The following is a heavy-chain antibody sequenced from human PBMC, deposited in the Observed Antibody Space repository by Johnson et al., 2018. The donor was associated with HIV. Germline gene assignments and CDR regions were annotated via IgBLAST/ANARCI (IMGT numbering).Heavy chain of an antibody. Sequence: QMQLVESGGGLVKPGGSLRLSCAASGFSFGDYYMSWIRQSPGKGLEWFAYISSSGETRYYADSVKGRFTISRDNSKNMMYLQMNGLREEDTAVYYCSRDGTRYRDALDIWGQGTMVIVSS. J-gene: IGHJ3*02. V-gene: IGHV3-11*04. CDR2: ISSSGETR. D-gene: IGHD1-1*01. CDR3: SRDGTRYRDALDI. CDR1: GFSFGDYY.